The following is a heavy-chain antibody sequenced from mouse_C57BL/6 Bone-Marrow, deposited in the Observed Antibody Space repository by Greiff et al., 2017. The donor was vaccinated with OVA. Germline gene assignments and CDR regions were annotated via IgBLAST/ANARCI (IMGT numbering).Heavy chain of an antibody. CDR3: ALNWAWFAY. D-gene: IGHD4-1*01. CDR1: GYTFTSYT. V-gene: IGHV1-4*01. CDR2: INPSSGYT. Sequence: VKLQESGAELARPGASVKMSCKASGYTFTSYTMHWVKQRPGQGLEWIGYINPSSGYTKYNQKFKDKATLTADKSSSTAYMQLSSLTSEDSAVYYCALNWAWFAYWGQGTLVTVSA. J-gene: IGHJ3*01.